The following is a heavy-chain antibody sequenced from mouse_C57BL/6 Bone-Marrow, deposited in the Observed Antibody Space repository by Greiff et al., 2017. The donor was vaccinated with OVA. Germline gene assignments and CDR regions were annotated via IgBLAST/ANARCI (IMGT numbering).Heavy chain of an antibody. J-gene: IGHJ3*01. Sequence: EVQLVESGGDLVKPGGSLKLSCAAFGFTFSSYGMSWVRQTPDKRLEWVATISSGGSYTYYPDSVKGRFTISRDNAKNTLYLQMSSLKSEDTAMYYCARRSYGNSAWFAYWGQGTLVTVSA. CDR1: GFTFSSYG. V-gene: IGHV5-6*01. CDR3: ARRSYGNSAWFAY. CDR2: ISSGGSYT. D-gene: IGHD2-1*01.